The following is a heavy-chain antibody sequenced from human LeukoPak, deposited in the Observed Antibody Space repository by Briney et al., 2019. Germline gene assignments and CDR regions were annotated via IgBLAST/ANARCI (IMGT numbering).Heavy chain of an antibody. D-gene: IGHD6-6*01. CDR3: ARDPRLYSSSSSYYFDY. Sequence: GGSLRLSCAASGFMFSNYAMNWVRQAPGKGLEWVAVIWYDGSNKYYADSVKGRFTISRDNSKNTLYLQMNSLRAEDTAVYYCARDPRLYSSSSSYYFDYWGQGTLVTVSS. CDR1: GFMFSNYA. V-gene: IGHV3-33*08. J-gene: IGHJ4*02. CDR2: IWYDGSNK.